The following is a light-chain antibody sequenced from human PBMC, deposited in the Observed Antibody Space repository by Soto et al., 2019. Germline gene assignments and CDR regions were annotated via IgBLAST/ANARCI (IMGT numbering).Light chain of an antibody. Sequence: ALTQPPSASGSPGQSVTISCTGTSSDVGGYNYVSWYQQHPGKAPKLMIYEVSKRPSGVPDRFSGSKSGNTASLTVSGLQAEDEADYYCSSYAGSNNLGVFGTGTKLTVL. J-gene: IGLJ1*01. CDR3: SSYAGSNNLGV. V-gene: IGLV2-8*01. CDR2: EVS. CDR1: SSDVGGYNY.